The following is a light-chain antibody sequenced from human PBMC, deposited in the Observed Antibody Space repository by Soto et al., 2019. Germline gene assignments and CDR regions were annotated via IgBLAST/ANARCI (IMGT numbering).Light chain of an antibody. V-gene: IGLV2-8*01. Sequence: QSVLTQPPSASGTPGQRVTISCTGTSSDVGGYNYVSWYQQHPGKAPKLMIYEVSKRPSGVPDRFSGSKSGNTASLTVSGLQAEDEADYYCSSYAGSNNLGVFGTGTKLTVL. J-gene: IGLJ1*01. CDR3: SSYAGSNNLGV. CDR2: EVS. CDR1: SSDVGGYNY.